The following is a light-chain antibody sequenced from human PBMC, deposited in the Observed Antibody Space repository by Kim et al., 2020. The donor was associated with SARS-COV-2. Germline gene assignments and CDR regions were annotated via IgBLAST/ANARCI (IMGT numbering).Light chain of an antibody. J-gene: IGLJ2*01. CDR3: QSYNRSIVV. CDR2: EDD. Sequence: GKTVHIACTRSRGSIGDNYVQWYQQRPGGVPTTVIYEDDQRPSGVPDRFSGSIDSSSNSASLTISGLKTEDEADYYCQSYNRSIVVFGGGTQLPS. V-gene: IGLV6-57*03. CDR1: RGSIGDNY.